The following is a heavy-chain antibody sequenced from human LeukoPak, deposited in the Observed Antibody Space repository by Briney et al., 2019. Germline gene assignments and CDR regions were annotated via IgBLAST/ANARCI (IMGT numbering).Heavy chain of an antibody. CDR1: GGSISSHY. V-gene: IGHV4-59*11. CDR2: IYYSGST. D-gene: IGHD6-13*01. J-gene: IGHJ6*03. Sequence: PSETLSLTCTVSGGSISSHYWSWIRQPPGKGLEWIGYIYYSGSTNYNPSLKSRVTISVDTSKNQFSLKLSSVTAADTAVYYCARDGYSSSAGGHYYYYYYMDVWGKGTTVTVSS. CDR3: ARDGYSSSAGGHYYYYYYMDV.